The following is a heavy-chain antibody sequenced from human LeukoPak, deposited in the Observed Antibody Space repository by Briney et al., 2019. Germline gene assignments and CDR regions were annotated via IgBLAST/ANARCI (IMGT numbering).Heavy chain of an antibody. CDR2: ISGSGGST. J-gene: IGHJ4*02. Sequence: SGGSLRLSCAASGFTFSSYAMSWVRQAPGKGLEWVSAISGSGGSTYYADSVKGRFTISRDNSKNTLYLQMNSLRAEDTAVYYCAKDEYIVLVVAAFGYWGQGTLVTVSS. V-gene: IGHV3-23*01. CDR3: AKDEYIVLVVAAFGY. CDR1: GFTFSSYA. D-gene: IGHD2-15*01.